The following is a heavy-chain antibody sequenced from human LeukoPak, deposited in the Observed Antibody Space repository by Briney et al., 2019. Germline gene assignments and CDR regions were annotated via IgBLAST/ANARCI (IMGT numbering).Heavy chain of an antibody. CDR3: ATPSTSRGSKYAFDI. V-gene: IGHV4-31*03. D-gene: IGHD2/OR15-2a*01. CDR2: IYYSGST. Sequence: PSETLSLTCTVSGGSISSSSYYWGWIRQHPGKGLEWIGYIYYSGSTDYNPSLKSRVTMSVDTSKNQFSLKLSSVTAADTALYYCATPSTSRGSKYAFDIWGQGTMVTVSS. J-gene: IGHJ3*02. CDR1: GGSISSSSYY.